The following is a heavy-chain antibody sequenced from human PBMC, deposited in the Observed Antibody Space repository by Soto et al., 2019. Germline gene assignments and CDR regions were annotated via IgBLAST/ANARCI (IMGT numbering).Heavy chain of an antibody. CDR1: GFTFSSYA. CDR3: AKDWGKTGIATHFHC. D-gene: IGHD6-13*01. V-gene: IGHV3-23*01. Sequence: EVQLLESGGGLVQPGGSLRLSCAASGFTFSSYAMSWVRQAPGKGLEWVSAISGSGGSTYYADSVKGRFTISRDNSKNKLYLQMNSLRAEDTAVYYCAKDWGKTGIATHFHCWGQGTLVTVSS. J-gene: IGHJ4*02. CDR2: ISGSGGST.